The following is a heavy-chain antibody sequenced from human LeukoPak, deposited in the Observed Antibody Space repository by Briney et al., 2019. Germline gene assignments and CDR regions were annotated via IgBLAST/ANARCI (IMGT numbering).Heavy chain of an antibody. Sequence: SETLSLTCTVSGGSISSYYWSWIRQPLGKGLEWIGEINHSGSTNYNPSLKSRVTISVDTSKNQFSLKLSSVTAADTAVYYCARGLGYCSGGSCYSFRYNWFDPWGQGALVTVSS. D-gene: IGHD2-15*01. CDR2: INHSGST. CDR1: GGSISSYY. J-gene: IGHJ5*02. CDR3: ARGLGYCSGGSCYSFRYNWFDP. V-gene: IGHV4-34*01.